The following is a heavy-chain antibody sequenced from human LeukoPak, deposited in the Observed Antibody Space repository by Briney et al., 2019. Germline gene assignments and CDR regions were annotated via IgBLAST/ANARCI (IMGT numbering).Heavy chain of an antibody. D-gene: IGHD1-1*01. CDR1: GGTFSSYA. J-gene: IGHJ3*02. CDR3: ARVEYNWNDVFLPHAFDI. V-gene: IGHV1-69*04. Sequence: ASVKVSCKASGGTFSSYAISWVRQAPGQGLEWMGRIIPILGIANYAQKFQGRVTTTADKSTSTAYMELSSLRSEDTAVYYCARVEYNWNDVFLPHAFDIWGQGTMVTVSS. CDR2: IIPILGIA.